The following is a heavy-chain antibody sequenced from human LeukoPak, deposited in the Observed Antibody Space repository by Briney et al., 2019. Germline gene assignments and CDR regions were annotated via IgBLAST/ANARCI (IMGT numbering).Heavy chain of an antibody. Sequence: GESLKISCRGSGYTFATYWIAWVRQMPGKGLEWMGIIDPGDSDTRYSPSVQGQVTISADKAMYTAYLQWSSLKASDTAMYYCARHGSSGGWYFDLWGRGTLVTVSS. CDR3: ARHGSSGGWYFDL. CDR2: IDPGDSDT. CDR1: GYTFATYW. V-gene: IGHV5-51*01. J-gene: IGHJ2*01. D-gene: IGHD6-13*01.